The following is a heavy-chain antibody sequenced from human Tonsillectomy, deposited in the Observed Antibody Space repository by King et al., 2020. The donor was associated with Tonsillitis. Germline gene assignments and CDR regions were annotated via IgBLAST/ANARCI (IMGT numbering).Heavy chain of an antibody. CDR1: GFTFSSYG. V-gene: IGHV3-30*18. CDR3: AKDWGLGYCSSTSCPYYYGMDV. J-gene: IGHJ6*02. Sequence: QLVQSGGGVVQPGRSLRLSCAASGFTFSSYGMHWVRQAPGKGLEWVAVISYDGSIKYYEDSVKGRFTISRDNSKNTLYLQMNSQRTEDTAVYYCAKDWGLGYCSSTSCPYYYGMDVWGQGTTVTVSS. CDR2: ISYDGSIK. D-gene: IGHD2-2*01.